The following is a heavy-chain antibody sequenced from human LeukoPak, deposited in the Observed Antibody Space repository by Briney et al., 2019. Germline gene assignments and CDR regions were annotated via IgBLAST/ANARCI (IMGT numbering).Heavy chain of an antibody. Sequence: SVKVSCKASGGTFSSYAISWVRQAPGQGLEWMGGIIPIFGTANYAQKFQGRVTITADESTSTAYLELSSLRSEDTAVYYCARGVGYCSSTSCYGNDYWGQGTLVTVSS. CDR2: IIPIFGTA. J-gene: IGHJ4*02. CDR3: ARGVGYCSSTSCYGNDY. D-gene: IGHD2-2*01. V-gene: IGHV1-69*01. CDR1: GGTFSSYA.